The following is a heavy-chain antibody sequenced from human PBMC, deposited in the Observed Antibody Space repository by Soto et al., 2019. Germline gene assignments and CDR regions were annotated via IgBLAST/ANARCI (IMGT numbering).Heavy chain of an antibody. J-gene: IGHJ3*02. V-gene: IGHV1-69*05. CDR3: ASLRRYYDYVWGSYRRDAFDI. CDR1: GGTFSNYA. D-gene: IGHD3-16*02. CDR2: IIPIFGTA. Sequence: ASVKVSCKASGGTFSNYAISWVRQAPGQGLEWMGGIIPIFGTANYAQKFQGRVTMTRNTSISTAYMELSSLRSEDTAVYYCASLRRYYDYVWGSYRRDAFDIWGQGTMVTVSS.